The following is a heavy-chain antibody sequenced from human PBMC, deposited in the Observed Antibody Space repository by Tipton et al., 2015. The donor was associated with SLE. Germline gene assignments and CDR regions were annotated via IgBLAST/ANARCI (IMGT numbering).Heavy chain of an antibody. J-gene: IGHJ5*02. CDR1: GGSVSSGGHS. Sequence: TLSLTCAVSGGSVSSGGHSWSWIRQAPGKGLEWIGYIYHGGSTFYNPSLKSRVTLSLDGSKNQLSLRMRSVSVADTAVYYCARVASYDFWSGETRWLDPWGQGTLVTVSS. D-gene: IGHD3-3*01. CDR3: ARVASYDFWSGETRWLDP. V-gene: IGHV4-30-2*01. CDR2: IYHGGST.